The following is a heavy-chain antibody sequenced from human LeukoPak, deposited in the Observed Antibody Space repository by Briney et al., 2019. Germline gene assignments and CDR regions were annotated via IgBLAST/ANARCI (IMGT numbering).Heavy chain of an antibody. CDR2: IIPIFGTA. Sequence: GASVKVSCKASGYTFTSYYMHWVRQAPGQGLEWMGGIIPIFGTADYAQKFQGRVTITADKSTSTAYMELSSLRSEDTAVYYCARGPSGLNDFWSGYSLSVYYYMDVWGKGTTVTVSS. J-gene: IGHJ6*03. CDR1: GYTFTSYY. CDR3: ARGPSGLNDFWSGYSLSVYYYMDV. V-gene: IGHV1-69*06. D-gene: IGHD3-3*01.